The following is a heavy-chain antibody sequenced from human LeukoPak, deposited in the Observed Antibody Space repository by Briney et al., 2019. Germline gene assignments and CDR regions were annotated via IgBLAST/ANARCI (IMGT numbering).Heavy chain of an antibody. V-gene: IGHV4-30-4*01. Sequence: PSETLSLTCTVSGGSISSGDYYWSWIRQPPGKGLEWIGYIYYSGSTYYNLSLKSRVTISVDTSKNQFSLKLSSVTAADTAVYYCARGSFDYGSGSYWMGWFDPWGQGTLVTVSS. CDR1: GGSISSGDYY. CDR2: IYYSGST. CDR3: ARGSFDYGSGSYWMGWFDP. J-gene: IGHJ5*02. D-gene: IGHD3-10*01.